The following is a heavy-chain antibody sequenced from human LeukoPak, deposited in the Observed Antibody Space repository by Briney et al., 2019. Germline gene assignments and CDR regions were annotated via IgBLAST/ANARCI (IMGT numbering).Heavy chain of an antibody. D-gene: IGHD5-18*01. V-gene: IGHV4-30-2*01. CDR2: IYHSGST. Sequence: PSQTLSLTCTVSGGSISSGGYYWSWIRQPPGKGLEWIGYIYHSGSTYYNPSLKSRVTISVDTSKNQFSLKLSSVTAADTAVYYCARDGYVGGAFDIWGQGTMVTVSS. J-gene: IGHJ3*02. CDR1: GGSISSGGYY. CDR3: ARDGYVGGAFDI.